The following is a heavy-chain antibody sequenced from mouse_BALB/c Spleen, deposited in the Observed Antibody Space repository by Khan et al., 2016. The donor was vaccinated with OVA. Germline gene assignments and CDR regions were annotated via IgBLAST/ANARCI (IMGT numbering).Heavy chain of an antibody. V-gene: IGHV14-1*02. Sequence: EVQLQESGSELVRPGALVKLSCKASGFNIKDYYIHWVKQRPEQGLEWIGWIDPENGHTVYNPTFQAKATITADTSSNTAYLQLSSLTSEDTAVXYVPRAIVVDFDYWGQGTTLTVSS. CDR1: GFNIKDYY. J-gene: IGHJ2*01. CDR3: PRAIVVDFDY. CDR2: IDPENGHT.